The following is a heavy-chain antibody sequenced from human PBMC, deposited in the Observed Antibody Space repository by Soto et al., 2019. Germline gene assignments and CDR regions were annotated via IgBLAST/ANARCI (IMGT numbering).Heavy chain of an antibody. CDR1: GFTFSPDP. Sequence: GSLRLSCAAYGFTFSPDPMMWARQAPGKGLKWVSALSGNSGTTYSADSVKGRFTISRDNSRNTLYLQMSSLRAEDTALYFCAFYQQQLIAYIYYWGQGTQLTVSS. V-gene: IGHV3-23*01. J-gene: IGHJ4*02. D-gene: IGHD6-13*01. CDR2: LSGNSGTT. CDR3: AFYQQQLIAYIYY.